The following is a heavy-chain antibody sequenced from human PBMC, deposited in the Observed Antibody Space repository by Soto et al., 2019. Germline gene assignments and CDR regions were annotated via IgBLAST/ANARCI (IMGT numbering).Heavy chain of an antibody. CDR2: ISYDGSNK. CDR1: GFTFSSYG. J-gene: IGHJ6*03. Sequence: GGSLRLSCAASGFTFSSYGMHWVRQAPGKGLEWVAVISYDGSNKYYADSVKGRFTISRDNSKNTLYLQMNSLRAEDTAVYYCAKDGTPITGTRHYYYYYMDVWGKGTTVTVSS. CDR3: AKDGTPITGTRHYYYYYMDV. V-gene: IGHV3-30*18. D-gene: IGHD1-7*01.